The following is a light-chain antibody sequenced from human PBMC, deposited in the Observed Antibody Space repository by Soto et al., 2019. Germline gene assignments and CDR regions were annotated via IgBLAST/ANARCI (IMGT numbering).Light chain of an antibody. CDR1: QSVNSN. CDR2: GAS. Sequence: EIVMTQSPGTLSVSPGERVILSCRASQSVNSNLAWYQQKPGQTPRLLISGASTRATGIPVRFSGSGSGTEFTLTISSLEPEDFAVYYCQQRSNWPPITFGQGTRLEIK. J-gene: IGKJ5*01. V-gene: IGKV3-15*01. CDR3: QQRSNWPPIT.